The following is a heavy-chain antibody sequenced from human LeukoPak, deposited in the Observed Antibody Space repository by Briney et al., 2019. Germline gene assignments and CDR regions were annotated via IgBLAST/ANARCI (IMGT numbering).Heavy chain of an antibody. J-gene: IGHJ5*02. CDR3: ARAVGATKGSNWFDP. CDR1: GGTFSSYA. CDR2: ISYDGSNK. V-gene: IGHV3-30-3*01. Sequence: RVSCKASGGTFSSYAISGVRPAPGKGLEWVAVISYDGSNKYYADSVKGRFTSSRDNSKNTLYLQMNRLRAEDAAGYYCARAVGATKGSNWFDPWGQGTLVTVSS. D-gene: IGHD1-26*01.